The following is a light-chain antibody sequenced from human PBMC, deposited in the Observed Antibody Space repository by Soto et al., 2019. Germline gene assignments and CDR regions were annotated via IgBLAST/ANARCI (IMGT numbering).Light chain of an antibody. CDR1: QGIRND. V-gene: IGKV1-17*02. CDR3: LQHNSHPLT. Sequence: DIQMTQSPSSLSSSVGYIVAITCRSSQGIRNDLGWYQQKPGNAPKRLIYAASSLQSWVPSRFSGSGSGTEFTLTISNLQPEDFETYYCLQHNSHPLTFGGGTQVDIK. J-gene: IGKJ4*01. CDR2: AAS.